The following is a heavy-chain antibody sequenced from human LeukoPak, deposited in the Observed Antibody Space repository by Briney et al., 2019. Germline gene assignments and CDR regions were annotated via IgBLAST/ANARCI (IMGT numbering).Heavy chain of an antibody. CDR2: INSDGSST. D-gene: IGHD6-13*01. Sequence: QPGGSLRLSCAASGFTFSSYWMHWVRHAPGKGLVWVSRINSDGSSTSYADSVKGRFTISRDNAKNTLYLQMNSLRAEDAAVYYCARKAGSSWYERLDPWGQGTLVTVSS. CDR3: ARKAGSSWYERLDP. CDR1: GFTFSSYW. J-gene: IGHJ5*02. V-gene: IGHV3-74*01.